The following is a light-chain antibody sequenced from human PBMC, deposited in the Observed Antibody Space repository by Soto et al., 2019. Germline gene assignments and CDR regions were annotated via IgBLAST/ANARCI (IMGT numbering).Light chain of an antibody. J-gene: IGKJ1*01. CDR2: DTS. V-gene: IGKV1-5*01. CDR1: QSISSW. CDR3: QQYSSYWT. Sequence: DIQMTQSPSTPSASVGDRVTITCRASQSISSWLAWYQQKPGKAPKLLIYDTSSLESGVPSRFSGSGSGTEFTLTISSLQPDDFAIYYCQQYSSYWTFGQGTKVEIK.